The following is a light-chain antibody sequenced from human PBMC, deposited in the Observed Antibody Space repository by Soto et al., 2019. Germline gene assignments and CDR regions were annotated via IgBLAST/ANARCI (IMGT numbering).Light chain of an antibody. Sequence: ESVLTQSPATLSLSPGERATLSCRASPSVSNSLAWYQHKPGQAPRLLIYDASNRATGVPTRFSGSGSGTDFTLTISSLEPEDFAVYYCQQRNQLPPVTFDGGTRVEIK. CDR2: DAS. J-gene: IGKJ4*01. CDR3: QQRNQLPPVT. CDR1: PSVSNS. V-gene: IGKV3-11*01.